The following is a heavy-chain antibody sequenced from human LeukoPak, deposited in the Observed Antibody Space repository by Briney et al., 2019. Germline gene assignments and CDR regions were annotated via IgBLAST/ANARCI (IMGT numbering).Heavy chain of an antibody. Sequence: PGGSLRLSCAASGFTFSSYWMSWVRQAPGKGLEWVANIKQDGSEKYYVDSVKGRFTISRDNAKNSLFLQMDSLRADDSAVYYCAKDRRMVQGDTPIPIYADWGQGTKVIVS. V-gene: IGHV3-7*03. J-gene: IGHJ4*02. CDR2: IKQDGSEK. D-gene: IGHD3-10*01. CDR1: GFTFSSYW. CDR3: AKDRRMVQGDTPIPIYAD.